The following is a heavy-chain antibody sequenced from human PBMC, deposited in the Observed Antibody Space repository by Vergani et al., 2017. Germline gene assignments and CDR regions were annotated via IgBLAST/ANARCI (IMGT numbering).Heavy chain of an antibody. CDR2: IYYSGST. J-gene: IGHJ6*02. V-gene: IGHV4-59*01. Sequence: QVQLQESGPGLVKPSETLSLTCTVSGGSISSYYWSWIRQPPGKGLEWIGYIYYSGSTNYNPSLKSRVTISVDTSKNQFFLKLSSVTAADTAVYYCARVGYCSSTSCPHPQYYYYYYGMDVWGQGTTVTVSS. CDR3: ARVGYCSSTSCPHPQYYYYYYGMDV. D-gene: IGHD2-2*01. CDR1: GGSISSYY.